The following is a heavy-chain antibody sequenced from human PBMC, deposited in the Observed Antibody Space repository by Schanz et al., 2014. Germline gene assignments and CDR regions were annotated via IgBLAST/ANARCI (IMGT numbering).Heavy chain of an antibody. V-gene: IGHV3-53*01. CDR1: GFTVNTNY. J-gene: IGHJ4*02. D-gene: IGHD2-15*01. CDR3: ARDKGGLIPFDY. Sequence: EVQLVESGGGLIQPGGSLRLSCAVSGFTVNTNYMSWVRQAPGKGLEWISSMYINSGSTQYADSVKGRFIISRDNAKNSLYLQMNSLRAEDTAVYYCARDKGGLIPFDYWGRGTLVAVSA. CDR2: MYINSGST.